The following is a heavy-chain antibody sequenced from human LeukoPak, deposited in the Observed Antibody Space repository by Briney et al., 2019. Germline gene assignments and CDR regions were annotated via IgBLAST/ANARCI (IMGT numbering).Heavy chain of an antibody. CDR2: IYSSGST. J-gene: IGHJ6*03. D-gene: IGHD3-3*01. CDR3: ARGRNYDFWSGLYYYYYMDV. V-gene: IGHV4-59*01. CDR1: GGSISSYY. Sequence: SETLSLTCTVSGGSISSYYWSWIRQPPGKGLKGIGNIYSSGSTNYNPSLKSRVTISVDTSKNQFSLKLSSVTAADTAVYYCARGRNYDFWSGLYYYYYMDVWGKGTTVTVSS.